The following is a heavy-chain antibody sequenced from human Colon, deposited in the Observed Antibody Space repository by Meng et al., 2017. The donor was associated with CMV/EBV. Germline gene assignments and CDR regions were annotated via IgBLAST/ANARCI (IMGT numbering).Heavy chain of an antibody. CDR2: IHHSGNT. CDR1: GGSINSGDYY. Sequence: SETLSLTCTVSGGSINSGDYYWAWIRQSPGKGLEWIGYIHHSGNTFYNPSLKSRVTISVDMPNKHFSLNLRSVTAADTAVYYCASLGYYYDSSGYYSRWGQGTLVTVSS. V-gene: IGHV4-30-4*08. D-gene: IGHD3-22*01. CDR3: ASLGYYYDSSGYYSR. J-gene: IGHJ4*02.